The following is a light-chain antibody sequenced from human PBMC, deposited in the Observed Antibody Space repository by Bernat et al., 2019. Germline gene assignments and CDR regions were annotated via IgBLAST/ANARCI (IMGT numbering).Light chain of an antibody. CDR1: QSISSW. CDR3: QQYHSYSPYT. J-gene: IGKJ2*01. V-gene: IGKV1-5*03. Sequence: DIQMTQSPSTLSASVGDRVTITCRASQSISSWLAWYQQKPGKAPKLLIYKASSLESGVPSRFSGSGSGTEFTLTISSLQPDDFATYYCQQYHSYSPYTFGQGTKLEI. CDR2: KAS.